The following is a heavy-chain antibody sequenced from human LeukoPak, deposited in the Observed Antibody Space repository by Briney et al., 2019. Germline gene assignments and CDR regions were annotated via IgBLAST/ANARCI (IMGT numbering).Heavy chain of an antibody. V-gene: IGHV3-48*04. J-gene: IGHJ4*02. D-gene: IGHD6-19*01. Sequence: GGSLRLSCAASGFTFSSYSMNWVRQAPGKGLEWVSYISSSSSTIYYADSVKGRFTISRDNAKNSLYLQMNSLRAEDTAVYYCARARRDKYSSAFDYWGQGTLVTVSS. CDR2: ISSSSSTI. CDR3: ARARRDKYSSAFDY. CDR1: GFTFSSYS.